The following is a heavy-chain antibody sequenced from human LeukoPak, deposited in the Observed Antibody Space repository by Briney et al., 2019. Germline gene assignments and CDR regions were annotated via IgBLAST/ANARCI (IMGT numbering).Heavy chain of an antibody. Sequence: SETLSLTCAVYGGSFSGYYWSWTRQPPGKGLEWIGEIYHSGSTNYNPSLKSRVTISVDKSKNQFSLKLSSVTAADTAVYYCARDRGTPDYYDTSGYDYWGQGTLVTVSS. CDR2: IYHSGST. CDR1: GGSFSGYY. D-gene: IGHD3-22*01. V-gene: IGHV4-34*01. J-gene: IGHJ4*02. CDR3: ARDRGTPDYYDTSGYDY.